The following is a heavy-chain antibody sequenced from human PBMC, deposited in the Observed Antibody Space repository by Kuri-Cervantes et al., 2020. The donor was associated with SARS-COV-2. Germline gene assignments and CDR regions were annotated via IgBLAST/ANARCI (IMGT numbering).Heavy chain of an antibody. CDR1: GYTFTSYG. CDR2: ISAYNGNT. Sequence: ASVKVSCKASGYTFTSYGISWVRQAPGQGLERMGWISAYNGNTNYAQKLQGRVTMTTDTSTSTAYMELRSLRSDDTAVYYCARGHSALKRELLPFDYWGQGTLVTVSS. V-gene: IGHV1-18*01. CDR3: ARGHSALKRELLPFDY. D-gene: IGHD1-26*01. J-gene: IGHJ4*02.